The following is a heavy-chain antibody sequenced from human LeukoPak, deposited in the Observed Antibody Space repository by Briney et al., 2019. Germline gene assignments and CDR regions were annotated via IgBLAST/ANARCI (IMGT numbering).Heavy chain of an antibody. J-gene: IGHJ4*02. CDR3: ARGSYGDLYFDY. CDR1: GFTVSSNY. CDR2: IYSGGST. V-gene: IGHV3-53*01. D-gene: IGHD4-17*01. Sequence: SGGSLRLSCAASGFTVSSNYMSWVRQAPGKGLEWVSVIYSGGSTYYADSVKGRFTISRDNSKNTLYLQMTSLRAEDTAVYYCARGSYGDLYFDYWGQGTLVTVSS.